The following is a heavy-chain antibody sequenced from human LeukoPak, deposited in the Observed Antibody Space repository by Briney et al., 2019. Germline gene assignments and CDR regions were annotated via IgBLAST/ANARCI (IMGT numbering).Heavy chain of an antibody. V-gene: IGHV4-34*01. J-gene: IGHJ4*02. CDR2: INHSGST. CDR1: GGSFSGYY. CDR3: ARHLLGSRGYFDY. D-gene: IGHD7-27*01. Sequence: SETPSLTCAVYGGSFSGYYWSWIRQPPGKGLEWIGEINHSGSTNYNPSLKSRVTISVDTSKNQFSLKLSSVTAADTAVYYCARHLLGSRGYFDYWGQGTLVTVSS.